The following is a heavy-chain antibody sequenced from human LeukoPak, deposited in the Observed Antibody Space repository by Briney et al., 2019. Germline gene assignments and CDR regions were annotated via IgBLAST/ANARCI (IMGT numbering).Heavy chain of an antibody. V-gene: IGHV3-30-3*01. D-gene: IGHD2-2*01. Sequence: PGGSLRLSCAASGFTFSSNAMHWVRQAPGTGLQWVAVISYTGGNKYYADSVKSRFTISRDNSDNTLYLQMNGLRAEDTAVYYCARGDCTSASCPRDHYYAMDVWGQGTTVTVSS. CDR3: ARGDCTSASCPRDHYYAMDV. CDR1: GFTFSSNA. J-gene: IGHJ6*02. CDR2: ISYTGGNK.